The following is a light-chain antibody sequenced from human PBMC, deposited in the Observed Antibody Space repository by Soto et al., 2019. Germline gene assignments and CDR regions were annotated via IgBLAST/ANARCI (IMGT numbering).Light chain of an antibody. V-gene: IGKV3-15*01. CDR2: GAS. CDR3: QHYNNWAT. Sequence: EIVMTQSPATLSVSPGERATLSCRASQSVSSDLAWYQQKPGQAPRLLIYGASTRATGIPARFSGSGSGTDFTLTISRLQSEDFAVYYCQHYNNWATFGQGTRLEIK. CDR1: QSVSSD. J-gene: IGKJ5*01.